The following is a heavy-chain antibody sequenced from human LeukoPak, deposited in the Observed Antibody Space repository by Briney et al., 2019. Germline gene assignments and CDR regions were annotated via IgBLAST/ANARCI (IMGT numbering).Heavy chain of an antibody. Sequence: PSETLSLTCTVSGGSISSHYWTWIRQPPGKGLEWIGYISYIGSTNYNPSLKSRVTISVDTSKNQFSLKLRSVTAADAAVYFCARDPTTVTKELDIWGQGTMVTVSS. J-gene: IGHJ3*02. CDR1: GGSISSHY. CDR3: ARDPTTVTKELDI. CDR2: ISYIGST. D-gene: IGHD4-17*01. V-gene: IGHV4-59*11.